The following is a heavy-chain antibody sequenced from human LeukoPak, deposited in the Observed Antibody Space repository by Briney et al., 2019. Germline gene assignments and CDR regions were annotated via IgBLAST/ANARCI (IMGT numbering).Heavy chain of an antibody. CDR1: GFTFSSYW. J-gene: IGHJ6*03. CDR2: INTDGSST. V-gene: IGHV3-74*01. CDR3: AKDGLRQRADWLLTRRVNYYMDV. Sequence: GGSLRLSCAASGFTFSSYWMHWVRQAPGKGLVWVSRINTDGSSTSYADSVKGRFTISRDNAKNTLYLQMNSLRAEDTAVYYCAKDGLRQRADWLLTRRVNYYMDVWGKGTTVTVSS. D-gene: IGHD3-9*01.